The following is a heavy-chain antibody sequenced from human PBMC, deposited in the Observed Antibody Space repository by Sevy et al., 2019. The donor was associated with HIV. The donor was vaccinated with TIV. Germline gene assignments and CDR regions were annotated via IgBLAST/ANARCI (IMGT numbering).Heavy chain of an antibody. D-gene: IGHD3-10*01. CDR2: ISYDGSNK. J-gene: IGHJ6*02. CDR3: ARVGREYYYGSGSYLSYYGMDV. CDR1: GFTFSSYA. Sequence: GGSLRLSCAASGFTFSSYAMHWVRQAPGKGLEWVAVISYDGSNKYYADSVKGQFTISRDNSKNTLYLQMNSLRAEDSAVYYCARVGREYYYGSGSYLSYYGMDVWGQGTTVTVSS. V-gene: IGHV3-30-3*01.